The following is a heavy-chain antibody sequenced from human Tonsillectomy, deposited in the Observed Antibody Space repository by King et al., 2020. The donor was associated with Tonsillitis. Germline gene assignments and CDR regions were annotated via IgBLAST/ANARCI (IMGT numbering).Heavy chain of an antibody. V-gene: IGHV4-39*01. D-gene: IGHD6-19*01. CDR2: MYYTGTI. Sequence: QLQESGPGVVKPSETLSLTCTVSGGSISSSDHYWAWIRQPPGKGLEWIGYMYYTGTIFYNPSLKSRFTISGGTSENRFSLKLSSGTAADTAVYFCARYGSGSFDYWGQGALVTVSS. J-gene: IGHJ4*02. CDR1: GGSISSSDHY. CDR3: ARYGSGSFDY.